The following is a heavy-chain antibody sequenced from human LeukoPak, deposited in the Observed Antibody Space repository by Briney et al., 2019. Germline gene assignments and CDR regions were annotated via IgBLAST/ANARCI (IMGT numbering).Heavy chain of an antibody. Sequence: SETLSLTCTVSGAAISSYYWSWIRQPPGKGLEWIGYIYTSGVTNYNPSLKSRVTISVDTSKNQFSLKLSSVTAADTAVYYCARHWTGAGYYYYIDVWGKGTTVTVSS. CDR3: ARHWTGAGYYYYIDV. J-gene: IGHJ6*03. CDR2: IYTSGVT. D-gene: IGHD3/OR15-3a*01. V-gene: IGHV4-4*09. CDR1: GAAISSYY.